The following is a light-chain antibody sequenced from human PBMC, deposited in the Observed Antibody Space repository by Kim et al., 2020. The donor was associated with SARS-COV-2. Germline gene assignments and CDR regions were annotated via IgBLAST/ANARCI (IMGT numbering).Light chain of an antibody. CDR2: SNN. J-gene: IGLJ3*02. CDR1: SYNSGAGYG. Sequence: RVTSYCTGGSYNSGAGYGVHWYQHLPGAAPKLLIYSNNRRPLGVPDRFSGSKSGTSASLAISGLQAEDEADYYCQSHDTSLTGSVFGGGTKLTVL. CDR3: QSHDTSLTGSV. V-gene: IGLV1-40*01.